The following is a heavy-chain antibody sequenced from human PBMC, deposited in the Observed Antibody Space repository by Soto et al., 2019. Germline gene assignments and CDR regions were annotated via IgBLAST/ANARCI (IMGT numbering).Heavy chain of an antibody. D-gene: IGHD3-10*01. CDR2: ISTTSSTK. V-gene: IGHV3-48*02. CDR1: GFTFSDYS. J-gene: IGHJ5*02. Sequence: EVQLVESGGGLVQPGGSLRLSCAASGFTFSDYSMNWVRQAPGKGLEWVAYISTTSSTKYYADSVKGRFTISRDNTRNSLYLQMNSLRDEDTAEYYCAIQLIRGKGVVHWGQGTLVTVSS. CDR3: AIQLIRGKGVVH.